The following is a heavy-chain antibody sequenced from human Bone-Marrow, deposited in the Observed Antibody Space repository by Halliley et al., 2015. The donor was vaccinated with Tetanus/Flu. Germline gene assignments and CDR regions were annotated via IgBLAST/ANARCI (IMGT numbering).Heavy chain of an antibody. V-gene: IGHV5-51*01. CDR3: AKQGEVGSNYGLDV. CDR2: IYPGDFDT. CDR1: GFSFTNYW. Sequence: QLVQSGSVLKKPGESLRISCKVSGFSFTNYWISWVRQVPGKGLEWMGVIYPGDFDTRYSESFQGRITISADRSISTTYLQWGSLRPSDTAIYFCAKQGEVGSNYGLDVWGQGTTVTASS. D-gene: IGHD1-26*01. J-gene: IGHJ6*02.